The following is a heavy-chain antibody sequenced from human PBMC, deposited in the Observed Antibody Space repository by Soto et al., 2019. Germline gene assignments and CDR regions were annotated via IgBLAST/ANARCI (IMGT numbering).Heavy chain of an antibody. V-gene: IGHV4-34*01. CDR3: ARRLYKRDY. D-gene: IGHD3-16*02. CDR2: INHSGST. J-gene: IGHJ4*02. CDR1: GGSFSGYY. Sequence: QVQLQQWGAGLLKPSETLSLTCAVYGGSFSGYYWSWIRQPPGKGLEWIGEINHSGSTNYNPSLKSRGTKSVDTAKDQFSLKLRAWTAADTAVFYWARRLYKRDYWGQGTLVTVSS.